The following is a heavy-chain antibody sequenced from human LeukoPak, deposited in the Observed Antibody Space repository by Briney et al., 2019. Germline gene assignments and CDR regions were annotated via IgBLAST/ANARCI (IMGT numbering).Heavy chain of an antibody. Sequence: SETLSLTCTVSGGSISSGGYYWSWIRQHPGKGLEWIGYIYYSGSTYYNPSLKSRVTISVDTSKNQFSLKLSSVTAADTAVYYCARDKTGSYVFDYWGQGTLVTVSS. CDR1: GGSISSGGYY. V-gene: IGHV4-31*03. D-gene: IGHD1-26*01. CDR3: ARDKTGSYVFDY. CDR2: IYYSGST. J-gene: IGHJ4*02.